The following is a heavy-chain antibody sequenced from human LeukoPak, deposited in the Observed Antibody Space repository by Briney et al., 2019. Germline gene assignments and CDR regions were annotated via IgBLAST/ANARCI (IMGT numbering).Heavy chain of an antibody. D-gene: IGHD3-22*01. CDR1: GDSIISHY. CDR2: VYYSGST. CDR3: ARDRRYYDTRGSPLGWFDP. Sequence: SETLSLTCTVSGDSIISHYWSWIRQPPGKGLEWIGYVYYSGSTNYNPSLKTRVTISVDMSKNQFSLKLTSVTAADTAVYYCARDRRYYDTRGSPLGWFDPWGQGTLVTVST. V-gene: IGHV4-59*11. J-gene: IGHJ5*02.